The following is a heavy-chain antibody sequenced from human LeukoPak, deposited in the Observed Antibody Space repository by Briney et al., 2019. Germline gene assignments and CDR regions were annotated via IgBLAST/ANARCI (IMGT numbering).Heavy chain of an antibody. Sequence: SETLSLTCTVSGGSISSSSYYWGWIRQPPGKGLEWIGSIYYSGSTYYNPSLKSRVTISADTSQNQFSLKLSSVTAADTAVYYCAREPTFLTGYSTWGQGTLVTVSS. J-gene: IGHJ4*02. CDR2: IYYSGST. CDR3: AREPTFLTGYST. CDR1: GGSISSSSYY. D-gene: IGHD3-9*01. V-gene: IGHV4-39*07.